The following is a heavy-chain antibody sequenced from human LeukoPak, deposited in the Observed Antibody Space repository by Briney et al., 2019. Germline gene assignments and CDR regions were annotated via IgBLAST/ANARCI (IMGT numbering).Heavy chain of an antibody. D-gene: IGHD3-22*01. V-gene: IGHV1-69*04. Sequence: SVKVSCKASGGTFSSYAISWVRQAPGQGLEWMGRIIPIFGIANYAQKFQGRVTITADKPTSTAYMELSSLRSEDTAVYYCARDRDSSGGVFDYWGQGTLVTVSS. CDR1: GGTFSSYA. J-gene: IGHJ4*02. CDR2: IIPIFGIA. CDR3: ARDRDSSGGVFDY.